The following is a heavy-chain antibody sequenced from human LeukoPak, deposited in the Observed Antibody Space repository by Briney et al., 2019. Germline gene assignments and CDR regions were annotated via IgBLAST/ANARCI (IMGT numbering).Heavy chain of an antibody. CDR1: GFSFTNSA. J-gene: IGHJ3*02. D-gene: IGHD3-10*01. CDR3: AARDYYGSGSYFWDAFDI. CDR2: VVVGSGST. Sequence: SVTVSYKASGFSFTNSAMQGVRQARGQRREGIGWVVVGSGSTNYAQKFQERVTITRDMSTSTAYMELSSLRSEDTAVYCCAARDYYGSGSYFWDAFDIWGQGTMVTVSS. V-gene: IGHV1-58*02.